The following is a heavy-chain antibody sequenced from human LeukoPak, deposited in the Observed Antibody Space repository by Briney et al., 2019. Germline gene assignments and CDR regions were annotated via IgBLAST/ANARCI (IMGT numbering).Heavy chain of an antibody. V-gene: IGHV1-24*01. CDR2: FDPEDGET. Sequence: ASVKVSCKVSGYTLTELSMHWVRQAPGKGLEWMGGFDPEDGETIYAQKFQGRVTMTEDTSTDTAYMELSRLRSDDTAVYYCARDPRNYCSSTSCLPYYYMDVWGKGTTVTVSS. J-gene: IGHJ6*03. CDR1: GYTLTELS. D-gene: IGHD2-2*01. CDR3: ARDPRNYCSSTSCLPYYYMDV.